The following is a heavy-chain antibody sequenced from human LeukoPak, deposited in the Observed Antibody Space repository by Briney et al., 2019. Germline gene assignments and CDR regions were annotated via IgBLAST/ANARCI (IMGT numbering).Heavy chain of an antibody. CDR3: AKEIQEMATVFDY. J-gene: IGHJ4*02. Sequence: PGGSLRLSCAASGFTCSSYGMHWVRQAPGKGLEWVAVISYDGSNKYYADSVKGRFTISRDNSKNTLYLQMNSLRAEDTAAYYCAKEIQEMATVFDYWGQGALVTVSS. CDR2: ISYDGSNK. V-gene: IGHV3-30*18. D-gene: IGHD5-24*01. CDR1: GFTCSSYG.